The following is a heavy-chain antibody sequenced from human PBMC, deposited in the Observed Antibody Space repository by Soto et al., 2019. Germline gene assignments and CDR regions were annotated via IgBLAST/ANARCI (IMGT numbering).Heavy chain of an antibody. D-gene: IGHD5-12*01. CDR2: IIPTIGTT. J-gene: IGHJ4*02. CDR1: GDTFTIFA. CDR3: ARDLGSGYDPGDY. Sequence: QVQLVQSGAEVKKPGSSVKVSCKASGDTFTIFAISWVRQAPGQGLEWMGGIIPTIGTTNYAQRFQGRITIPGDESTGTAYMELSSLKSEETAVYYCARDLGSGYDPGDYWGQGTLVTVSS. V-gene: IGHV1-69*12.